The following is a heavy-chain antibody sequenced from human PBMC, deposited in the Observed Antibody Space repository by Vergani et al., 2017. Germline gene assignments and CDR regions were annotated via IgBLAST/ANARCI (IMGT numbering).Heavy chain of an antibody. CDR1: GFTFSNYP. D-gene: IGHD2-15*01. J-gene: IGHJ4*01. Sequence: EVQLLESGGGLVQPGGSLRLSCAASGFTFSNYPMTWVRQAPGKGLEWVSLIVNNGADTYYADSVKGRFAISRDNSKNTLYLKMNSLKAEYTAVYYSVKDPRGGYCNGGNCNNSPFDYWGQGTLVIVSS. CDR3: VKDPRGGYCNGGNCNNSPFDY. V-gene: IGHV3-23*01. CDR2: IVNNGADT.